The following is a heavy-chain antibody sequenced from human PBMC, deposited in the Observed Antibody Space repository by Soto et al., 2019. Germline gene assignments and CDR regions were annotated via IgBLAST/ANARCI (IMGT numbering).Heavy chain of an antibody. D-gene: IGHD4-17*01. CDR2: IIPIFGTA. CDR3: AITTTVTTFRAVYDY. J-gene: IGHJ4*02. V-gene: IGHV1-69*01. CDR1: GGTFSSYA. Sequence: QVQLVQSGAEVKKPGSSVKVSCKASGGTFSSYAISWVRQAPGQGLEWMGGIIPIFGTANYAQKFQGRVTITADESTSTGCMELRSLRSEDTAVYYCAITTTVTTFRAVYDYWGQGTLVTVSS.